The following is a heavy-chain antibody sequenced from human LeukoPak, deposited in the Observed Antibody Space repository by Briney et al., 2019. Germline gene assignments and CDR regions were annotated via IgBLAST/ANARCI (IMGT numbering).Heavy chain of an antibody. Sequence: GGSLRLSCAASGFTLDDYTMHWVRQAPGKGLEWVSLISWDGGSTYYADSVKGRFTISRDNSKNSLYLQMNSLRTEDTALYYCAKGGSHWYDYWGQGTLVTVSS. J-gene: IGHJ4*02. V-gene: IGHV3-43*01. D-gene: IGHD6-13*01. CDR2: ISWDGGST. CDR1: GFTLDDYT. CDR3: AKGGSHWYDY.